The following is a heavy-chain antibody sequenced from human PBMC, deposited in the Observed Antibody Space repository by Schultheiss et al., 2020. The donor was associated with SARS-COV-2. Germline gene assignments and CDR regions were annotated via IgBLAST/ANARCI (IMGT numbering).Heavy chain of an antibody. CDR2: INPNSGGT. V-gene: IGHV1-2*06. D-gene: IGHD3-22*01. CDR3: ARDGSGYYYRKNWFDS. J-gene: IGHJ5*01. CDR1: GYTFTGYY. Sequence: ASVKVSCKASGYTFTGYYMHWVRQAPGQGLEWMGRINPNSGGTNYAQKFQGRVTMTTDTSTSTAYMELRSLRSDDTAVYYCARDGSGYYYRKNWFDSWGQGTLVTVSS.